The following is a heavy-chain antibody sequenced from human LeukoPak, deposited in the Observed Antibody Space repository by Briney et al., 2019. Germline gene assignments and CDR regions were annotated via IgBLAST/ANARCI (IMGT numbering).Heavy chain of an antibody. J-gene: IGHJ1*01. D-gene: IGHD3-22*01. V-gene: IGHV3-7*01. CDR1: GFTFSSYW. Sequence: PGGSLRLSCAASGFTFSSYWMSWVRQAPGKGLEGVANIKQDGSEKYYVDSVKGRFTISRDTAKNSLYLQMNSLRAEDTAVYYRATYSSGNGREFQHWGQGTLVTVSS. CDR2: IKQDGSEK. CDR3: ATYSSGNGREFQH.